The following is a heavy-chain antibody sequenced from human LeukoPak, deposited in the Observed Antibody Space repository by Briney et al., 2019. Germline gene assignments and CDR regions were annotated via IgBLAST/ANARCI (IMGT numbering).Heavy chain of an antibody. V-gene: IGHV3-74*01. CDR1: GFTFSSYW. Sequence: GGSLRLSCAASGFTFSSYWMNWVRQAPGKGLVWVSRIASDGSSTTYADSVKGRFTISRNNAENSLYLQMNSLRVEDTAVYYCVRGMDVWGQGTTVTVSS. CDR2: IASDGSST. CDR3: VRGMDV. J-gene: IGHJ6*02.